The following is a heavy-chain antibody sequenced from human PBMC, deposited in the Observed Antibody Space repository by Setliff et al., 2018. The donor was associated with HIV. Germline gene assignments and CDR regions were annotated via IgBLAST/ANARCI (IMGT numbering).Heavy chain of an antibody. CDR3: ATGGSVPGGNWFDP. CDR2: IYYTGST. CDR1: GGSISSGDYY. D-gene: IGHD2-2*01. J-gene: IGHJ5*02. Sequence: SETLSLTCTVSGGSISSGDYYWSWIRQHPRKGLEWIGYIYYTGSTYYNPSLKSRVTISVDTSKKQFSLKLSSVTAADTAVYYCATGGSVPGGNWFDPWGQGTLVTVSS. V-gene: IGHV4-61*08.